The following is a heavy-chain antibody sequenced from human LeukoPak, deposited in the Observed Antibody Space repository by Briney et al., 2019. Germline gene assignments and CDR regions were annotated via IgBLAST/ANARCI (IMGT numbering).Heavy chain of an antibody. J-gene: IGHJ6*02. D-gene: IGHD3-16*01. CDR3: ARGGGLDV. V-gene: IGHV3-30*04. Sequence: GGSLRLSCAASGFTFSSYAMHWVRQAPDRGLEWVAIVSYDGSNQYYADSVKGRFTISRDNAKNSLYLQMSNLRAEDTAVYFCARGGGLDVWGQGATVTVSS. CDR1: GFTFSSYA. CDR2: VSYDGSNQ.